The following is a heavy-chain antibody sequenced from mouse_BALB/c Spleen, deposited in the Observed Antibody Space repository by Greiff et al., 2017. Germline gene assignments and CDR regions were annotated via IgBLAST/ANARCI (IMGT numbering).Heavy chain of an antibody. D-gene: IGHD1-1*01. CDR1: GFTFSSFG. V-gene: IGHV5-17*02. Sequence: EVQGVESGGGLVQPGGSRKLSCAASGFTFSSFGMHWVRQAPEKGLEWVAYISSGSSTIYYADTVKGRFTISRDNPKNTLFLQMTSLRSEDTAMYYCAREGTVVRYFDVWGAGTTVTVSS. CDR3: AREGTVVRYFDV. CDR2: ISSGSSTI. J-gene: IGHJ1*01.